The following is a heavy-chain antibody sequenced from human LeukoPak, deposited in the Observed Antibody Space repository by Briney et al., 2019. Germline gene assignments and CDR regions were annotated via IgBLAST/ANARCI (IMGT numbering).Heavy chain of an antibody. Sequence: SETLSLTCTVSGGSISNYYWSWPRQPPGRGLEYIGYISHSGSTNYNPSLKSRVTISVDTSKNQVSLKLSSVTAADTAVYYCARDSAWFQFWGQGTLVTVSS. D-gene: IGHD6-19*01. V-gene: IGHV4-59*01. CDR3: ARDSAWFQF. CDR2: ISHSGST. J-gene: IGHJ5*01. CDR1: GGSISNYY.